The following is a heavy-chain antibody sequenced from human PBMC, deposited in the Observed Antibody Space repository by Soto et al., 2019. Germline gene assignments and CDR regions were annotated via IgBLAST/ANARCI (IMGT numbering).Heavy chain of an antibody. Sequence: QSGGSLRLSCAASGFTFSSYGMHWVRQAPGKGLEWVAVIWYDGSNKYYADSVKGRFTISRDNSKNTLYLQMNSLRAEDTAVYYCAREREYSYGPDWGQGTLVTVSS. CDR2: IWYDGSNK. CDR1: GFTFSSYG. V-gene: IGHV3-33*01. D-gene: IGHD5-18*01. J-gene: IGHJ4*02. CDR3: AREREYSYGPD.